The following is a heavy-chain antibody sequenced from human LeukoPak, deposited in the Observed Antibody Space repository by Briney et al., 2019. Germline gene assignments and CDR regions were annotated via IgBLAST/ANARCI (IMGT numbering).Heavy chain of an antibody. D-gene: IGHD6-13*01. CDR2: IYSGGNT. Sequence: GGSLRLSCAASGFSVVTTYVSWVRQAPGKGLEWVSVIYSGGNTYYADSVKGKFTISRDNSKNAVFLQMNSLRAEDTAVYYCAREGGTSWAFDIWGQGTLVTVSS. CDR1: GFSVVTTY. V-gene: IGHV3-66*01. CDR3: AREGGTSWAFDI. J-gene: IGHJ3*02.